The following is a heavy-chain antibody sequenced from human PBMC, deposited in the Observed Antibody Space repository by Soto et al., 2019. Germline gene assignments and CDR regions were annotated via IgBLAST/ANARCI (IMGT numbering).Heavy chain of an antibody. J-gene: IGHJ5*02. D-gene: IGHD3-16*01. CDR3: VRIRYQLPSSVLWLDP. CDR1: GGFLSESY. V-gene: IGHV4-34*01. CDR2: INHVGGT. Sequence: SETLSLTCAVYGGFLSESYWTWIRQPPGKGLEWIGEINHVGGTNYNPSLKRRVTMSVDTSQNQFSLRLIPVTAADTAMYFCVRIRYQLPSSVLWLDPWGQGTPVTVSS.